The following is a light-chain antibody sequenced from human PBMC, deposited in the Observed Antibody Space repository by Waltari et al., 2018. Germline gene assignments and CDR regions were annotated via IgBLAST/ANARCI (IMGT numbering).Light chain of an antibody. CDR3: QQHGTLPAT. J-gene: IGKJ1*01. CDR1: KTVGSSS. CDR2: RAS. Sequence: IVLTPSPGTASLSPGERVTLSCRASKTVGSSSLAWYQQKPGQAPRLVIYRASRRATGIPDRFSGSGSGTDFSLTISRLEPEDFAVYYCQQHGTLPATFGQGTKVEIK. V-gene: IGKV3-20*01.